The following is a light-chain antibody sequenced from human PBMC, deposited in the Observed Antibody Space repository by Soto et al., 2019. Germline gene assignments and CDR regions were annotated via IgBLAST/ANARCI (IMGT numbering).Light chain of an antibody. CDR3: QQYGGSPLVA. CDR2: GAS. Sequence: EIVLTQSPGTRCLSPGERATLSCRASQSVSSSYLGWYQQKPDQAPRLVIYGASRRASGIPDRFSGSVSGTDFTLTISRLEPEDFAVYYCQQYGGSPLVAFGPGTKVDIK. CDR1: QSVSSSY. V-gene: IGKV3-20*01. J-gene: IGKJ3*01.